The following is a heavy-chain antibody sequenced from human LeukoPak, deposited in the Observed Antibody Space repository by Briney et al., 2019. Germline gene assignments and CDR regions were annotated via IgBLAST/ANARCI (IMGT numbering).Heavy chain of an antibody. CDR1: GFTFSSYA. CDR3: AKDTARGVIAYYLDY. J-gene: IGHJ4*02. CDR2: ISGSGGST. V-gene: IGHV3-23*01. Sequence: PGGSLRLSCAASGFTFSSYAMSWVRKAPGKGLEWVSAISGSGGSTYYADSVKGRFTISRDNSKNTLYLQMNSLRAEDTAVYYCAKDTARGVIAYYLDYWGEGTLVTVSS. D-gene: IGHD3-10*01.